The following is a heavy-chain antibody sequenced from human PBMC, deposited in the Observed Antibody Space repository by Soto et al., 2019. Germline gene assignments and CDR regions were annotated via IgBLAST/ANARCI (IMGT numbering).Heavy chain of an antibody. CDR1: GFTFSSYA. CDR2: ISGSGGST. CDR3: AKIGVPAAMLRIDYFDY. D-gene: IGHD2-2*01. J-gene: IGHJ4*02. Sequence: GGSLRLSCAASGFTFSSYAMSWVRQAPGKGLEWVSAISGSGGSTYYADSVKGRFTISRDNSKNTLYLQMNSLRVEDTAVYYCAKIGVPAAMLRIDYFDYWGQGTLVTVSS. V-gene: IGHV3-23*01.